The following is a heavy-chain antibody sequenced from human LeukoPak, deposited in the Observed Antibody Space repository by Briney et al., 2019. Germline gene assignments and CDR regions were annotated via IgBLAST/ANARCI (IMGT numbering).Heavy chain of an antibody. J-gene: IGHJ4*02. D-gene: IGHD1-26*01. Sequence: SQTLSLICTVSGRLISSYYWSWIRQPPGKGLEWIEYIYYRRSTNYNPSLKSRVTISVHTSKTQFSLKLSSVTAADTAVYYCARAPSVGATSYFDYWGQGTLVTVSS. CDR3: ARAPSVGATSYFDY. CDR1: GRLISSYY. CDR2: IYYRRST. V-gene: IGHV4-59*01.